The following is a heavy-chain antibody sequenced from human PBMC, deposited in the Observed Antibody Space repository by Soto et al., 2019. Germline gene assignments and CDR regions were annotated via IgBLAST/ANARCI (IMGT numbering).Heavy chain of an antibody. V-gene: IGHV3-48*03. J-gene: IGHJ6*02. Sequence: PGGSLRLSCAASGFTFSSYEMNWVRQAPGKGLEWVSYISSSGSTIYYADSVKGRFTIPRDNAKNSLYLQMNSLRAEDTAVYYCARELGLVQRMWNVWGQATTVTFCS. CDR1: GFTFSSYE. CDR3: ARELGLVQRMWNV. CDR2: ISSSGSTI. D-gene: IGHD1-1*01.